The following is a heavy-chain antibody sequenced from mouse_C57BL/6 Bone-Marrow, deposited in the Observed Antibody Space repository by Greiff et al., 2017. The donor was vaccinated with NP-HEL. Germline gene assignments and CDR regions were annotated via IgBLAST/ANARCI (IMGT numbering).Heavy chain of an antibody. Sequence: EVKLMESGAELVRPGASVKLSCTASGFNFKDYYMHWVKQRPEQGLEWIGWIDPENGDTEYASKFQGKATITADTSSNTAYLQLSSLTSEDTAVYYCATMIYYGYDGALWGQGTLVTVSA. CDR1: GFNFKDYY. V-gene: IGHV14-4*01. J-gene: IGHJ3*02. CDR2: IDPENGDT. D-gene: IGHD2-2*01. CDR3: ATMIYYGYDGAL.